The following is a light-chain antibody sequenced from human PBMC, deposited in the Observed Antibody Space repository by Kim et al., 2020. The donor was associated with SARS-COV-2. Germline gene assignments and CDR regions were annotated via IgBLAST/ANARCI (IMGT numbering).Light chain of an antibody. V-gene: IGLV2-14*04. J-gene: IGLJ2*01. Sequence: GPSLVSSCKSTSIDVGGSNYVSWYQQHPSKAPKHMIYDVSKRPSGVSNGFSGSKSGKTASLTISGLQAGDEADYFCISYTSISTLVFGGGTQLT. CDR1: SIDVGGSNY. CDR2: DVS. CDR3: ISYTSISTLV.